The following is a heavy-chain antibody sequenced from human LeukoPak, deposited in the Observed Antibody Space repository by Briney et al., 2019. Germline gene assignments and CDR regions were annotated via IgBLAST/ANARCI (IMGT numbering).Heavy chain of an antibody. D-gene: IGHD3-9*01. CDR1: GFTLRNYA. CDR3: AKDHPHFDWLLSVEKDY. CDR2: IGAGDKYT. J-gene: IGHJ4*02. V-gene: IGHV3-23*01. Sequence: GGSLRLSCAASGFTLRNYAMSWVRQAPGKGLEWVSSIGAGDKYTYHIDSVKGRFTITRDNSKNTLYLQMNSPRAEDTAVYYCAKDHPHFDWLLSVEKDYWGQGTLVTVSS.